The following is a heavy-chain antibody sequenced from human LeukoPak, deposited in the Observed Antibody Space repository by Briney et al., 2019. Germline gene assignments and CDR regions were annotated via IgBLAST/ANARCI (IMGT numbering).Heavy chain of an antibody. V-gene: IGHV4-31*03. CDR2: IYYSGST. CDR1: GGSISSGGYY. CDR3: ARWGLGYCSSTSCYTYYYYGMDV. Sequence: SETLSLTCTVSGGSISSGGYYWSWIRQHPGKGLEWIGYIYYSGSTYYNPSLKSRVTISVDTSKNQFSLKLSSVTAADTAVYYCARWGLGYCSSTSCYTYYYYGMDVWGQGTTVTVSS. D-gene: IGHD2-2*02. J-gene: IGHJ6*02.